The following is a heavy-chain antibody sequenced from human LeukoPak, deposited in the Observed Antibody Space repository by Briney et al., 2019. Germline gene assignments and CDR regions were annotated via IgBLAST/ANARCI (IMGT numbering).Heavy chain of an antibody. J-gene: IGHJ5*02. CDR3: ARDNSVGDIAWWFDP. Sequence: ASVKVSCKASGYTFTSYDINWVRQAPGQGLEWMGWISAYNGNTNYAQKLQGRVTMTTDTSTSTAYMELSSLRSEDTAVYYCARDNSVGDIAWWFDPWGQGTLVTVSS. D-gene: IGHD3-16*02. V-gene: IGHV1-18*01. CDR2: ISAYNGNT. CDR1: GYTFTSYD.